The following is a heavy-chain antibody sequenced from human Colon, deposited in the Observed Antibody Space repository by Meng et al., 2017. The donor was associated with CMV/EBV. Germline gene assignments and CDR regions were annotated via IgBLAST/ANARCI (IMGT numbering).Heavy chain of an antibody. CDR2: INPNSGGT. Sequence: GESLKISCAASGFTFSSYAMHWVRQAPGQGLEWMGWINPNSGGTNYAQKFQGSVTMTRATSISTAYMELSRLRSDDTAVYYCAREHDGYWGQGTLVTVSS. CDR1: GFTFSSYA. CDR3: AREHDGY. V-gene: IGHV1-2*02. J-gene: IGHJ4*02. D-gene: IGHD1-1*01.